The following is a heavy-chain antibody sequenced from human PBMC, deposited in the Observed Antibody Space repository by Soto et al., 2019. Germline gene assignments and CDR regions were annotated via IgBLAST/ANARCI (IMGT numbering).Heavy chain of an antibody. CDR3: ARWQPADYGMDV. Sequence: GESLKISCQSSGYTFSNFWIGWVRQLPGKGLEWMGIIYPGDHETRYSPSFHGKVTISADRSINTAYLQWNSLEASDTAMYYCARWQPADYGMDVWGQGTTVTVSS. D-gene: IGHD5-12*01. CDR2: IYPGDHET. J-gene: IGHJ6*02. V-gene: IGHV5-51*01. CDR1: GYTFSNFW.